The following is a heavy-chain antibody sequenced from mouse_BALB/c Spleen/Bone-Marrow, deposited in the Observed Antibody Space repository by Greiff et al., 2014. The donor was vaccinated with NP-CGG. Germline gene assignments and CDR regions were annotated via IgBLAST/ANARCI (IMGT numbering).Heavy chain of an antibody. CDR1: GYTFTEYI. CDR3: ARHEDRLRAWFAY. V-gene: IGHV1-62-2*01. Sequence: VKLMESGAELVKPGASVKLSCKASGYTFTEYIIHWVKQRSGQGLEWIGWFYPGSGSIKYNEKFEDRATLTADKSSSTVYMELSRLTSEDSAVYFCARHEDRLRAWFAYWGQGTLVTVSA. CDR2: FYPGSGSI. D-gene: IGHD3-2*02. J-gene: IGHJ3*01.